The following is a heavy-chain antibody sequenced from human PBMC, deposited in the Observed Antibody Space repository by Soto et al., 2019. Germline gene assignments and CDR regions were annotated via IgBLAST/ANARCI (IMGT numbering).Heavy chain of an antibody. J-gene: IGHJ6*01. CDR3: AREGYRQVQGGMEV. CDR2: ISSSGSTI. V-gene: IGHV3-48*03. CDR1: VFTFSSYE. D-gene: IGHD3-10*01. Sequence: PVGSLRLSCASSVFTFSSYEMNCVRQSPGKWLEWVSYISSSGSTIYYADSVKGRFTISRDNAKNSLYLQMNSLRAEDTAVYYSAREGYRQVQGGMEVWGQGTTVSVS.